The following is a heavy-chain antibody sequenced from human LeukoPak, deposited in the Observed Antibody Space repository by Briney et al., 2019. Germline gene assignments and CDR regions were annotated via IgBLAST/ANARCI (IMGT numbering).Heavy chain of an antibody. CDR1: GGSFSGYY. CDR2: INHSGST. V-gene: IGHV4-34*01. CDR3: ARAQYYYDSSGYYFLGSLATDY. J-gene: IGHJ4*02. D-gene: IGHD3-22*01. Sequence: SETLSLTCAVYGGSFSGYYWSWIRQPPGKGLEWIGEINHSGSTNYNPSLKSRVTISVDTSKNQFSLKLSSVTAADTAVYYCARAQYYYDSSGYYFLGSLATDYWGQGTLVTVSS.